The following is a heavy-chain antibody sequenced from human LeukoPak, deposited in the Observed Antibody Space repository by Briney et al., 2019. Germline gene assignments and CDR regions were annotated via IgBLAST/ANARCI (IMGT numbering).Heavy chain of an antibody. Sequence: SETLSLTCTVSGGSISSYYWSWIRQPPGKGLEWIGSIYYSGSTYYNPSLKSRVTISVDTSKNQFSLKLSSVTAADTAVYYCARVSDGIGTDNWFDPWGQGTLVTVSS. D-gene: IGHD1-26*01. CDR2: IYYSGST. V-gene: IGHV4-59*12. CDR3: ARVSDGIGTDNWFDP. J-gene: IGHJ5*02. CDR1: GGSISSYY.